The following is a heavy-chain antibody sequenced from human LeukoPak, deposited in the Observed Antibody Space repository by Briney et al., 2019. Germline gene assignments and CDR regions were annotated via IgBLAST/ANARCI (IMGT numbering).Heavy chain of an antibody. CDR1: GFTFSSYA. D-gene: IGHD3-22*01. CDR3: AREGQESRSYYDSSLGVLDY. V-gene: IGHV3-30*01. Sequence: GGSLRLSCAASGFTFSSYAMHWVRQAPGKGLEWVAVISYDGSNKYYADSVKGRFTISRDNSKNTLFLQMNSLRAEDTAVYYCAREGQESRSYYDSSLGVLDYWGQGTLVTVSS. CDR2: ISYDGSNK. J-gene: IGHJ4*02.